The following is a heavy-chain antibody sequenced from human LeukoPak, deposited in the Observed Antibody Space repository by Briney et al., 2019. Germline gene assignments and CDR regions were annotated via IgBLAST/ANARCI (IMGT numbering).Heavy chain of an antibody. Sequence: GGSLRLSCAASGFTFSDYYMSWIRQAPGKGLEWVSYISSSGSTIYYADSVKGRFTISRDNSKNTLYLQMNSLRAEDTAVYYCAKDLSLISYGCFHYWGQGTLVTVSS. D-gene: IGHD5-18*01. V-gene: IGHV3-11*01. CDR2: ISSSGSTI. J-gene: IGHJ4*02. CDR1: GFTFSDYY. CDR3: AKDLSLISYGCFHY.